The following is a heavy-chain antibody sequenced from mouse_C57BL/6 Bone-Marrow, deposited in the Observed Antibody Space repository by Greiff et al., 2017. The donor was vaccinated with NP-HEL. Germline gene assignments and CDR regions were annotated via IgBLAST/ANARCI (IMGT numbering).Heavy chain of an antibody. CDR1: GYTFTDYY. D-gene: IGHD2-13*01. CDR2: INPYNGGT. J-gene: IGHJ4*01. V-gene: IGHV1-19*01. CDR3: ARWDYSHYDAMDY. Sequence: EVQLQQSGPVLVKPGASVKMSCKASGYTFTDYYMNWVKQSHGKSLEWIGVINPYNGGTSYNQKFKGKATLTVDKSSSTAYMELNSLTSEDSAVYYCARWDYSHYDAMDYWGKGTSVTVSS.